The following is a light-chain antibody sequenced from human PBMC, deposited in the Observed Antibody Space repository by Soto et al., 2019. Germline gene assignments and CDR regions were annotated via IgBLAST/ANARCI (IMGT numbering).Light chain of an antibody. CDR1: TSDVGSYNY. J-gene: IGLJ1*01. V-gene: IGLV2-14*01. CDR3: RSYTSSSTYV. CDR2: DVS. Sequence: QSVLTQPASVSGSPGQSIAISCTGTTSDVGSYNYVSWYQQHPGKAPKVIIYDVSNRPSGVSDRFSGSKSGNTASLTISGLQAEDEADYYCRSYTSSSTYVFGGGTKVTVL.